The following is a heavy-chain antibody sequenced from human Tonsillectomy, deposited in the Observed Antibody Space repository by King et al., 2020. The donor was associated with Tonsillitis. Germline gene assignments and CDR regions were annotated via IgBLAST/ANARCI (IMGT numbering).Heavy chain of an antibody. Sequence: QLQESGPGLVKHSETLSLNCTVSGGSISSYYWSWIRQPPGKGLEWSGYIYNSGSTYYNASLKSRVTISVDTSKNHFYLKLTSVTAADTAVYFCARIPPGYCSGGSCSSISYCVYWDQGTLLPVSS. CDR2: IYNSGST. CDR3: ARIPPGYCSGGSCSSISYCVY. CDR1: GGSISSYY. J-gene: IGHJ4*02. D-gene: IGHD2-15*01. V-gene: IGHV4-59*01.